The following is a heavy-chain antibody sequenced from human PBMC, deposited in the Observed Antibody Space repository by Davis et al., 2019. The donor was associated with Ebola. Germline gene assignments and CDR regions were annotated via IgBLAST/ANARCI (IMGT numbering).Heavy chain of an antibody. D-gene: IGHD2-21*01. CDR3: ARLPTYCGGDCYYLDY. CDR2: INHSGST. CDR1: GGSISSSGYY. J-gene: IGHJ4*02. V-gene: IGHV4-39*07. Sequence: MPSETLSLTCTVSGGSISSSGYYWSWIRQPPGKGLEWIGEINHSGSTNYNPSLKSRVTISVDTSKNQFSLKLSSVTAADTAVYYCARLPTYCGGDCYYLDYWGQGTLVTVSS.